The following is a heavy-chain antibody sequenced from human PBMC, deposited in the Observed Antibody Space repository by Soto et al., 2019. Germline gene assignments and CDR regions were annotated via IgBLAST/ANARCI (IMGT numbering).Heavy chain of an antibody. CDR3: ASQHYYDSSGYYVVY. V-gene: IGHV4-39*01. J-gene: IGHJ4*02. Sequence: SETLSLTCTVSGGSISSNIYYWGGIRQPPGKGLEWIGNIHYSGSTYYDSSLQSRVTISIDTSKNQFSLKLSSVTATDTAVYYCASQHYYDSSGYYVVYWGQGTLVTVSS. CDR2: IHYSGST. D-gene: IGHD3-22*01. CDR1: GGSISSNIYY.